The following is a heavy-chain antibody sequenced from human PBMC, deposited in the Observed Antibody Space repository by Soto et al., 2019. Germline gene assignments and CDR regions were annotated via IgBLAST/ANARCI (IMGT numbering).Heavy chain of an antibody. CDR2: ISSSSSYI. V-gene: IGHV3-21*01. CDR3: ARDTPYCGGDCQRNDAFDF. Sequence: PGGSLRLSCAASGFTFSSYAMSWVRQAPGKGLDWVSSISSSSSYIYYADSVKGRFTISRDNAKNSLYLQMNSLRAEDTAVYYCARDTPYCGGDCQRNDAFDFWGQGTMVTVSS. D-gene: IGHD2-21*01. J-gene: IGHJ3*01. CDR1: GFTFSSYA.